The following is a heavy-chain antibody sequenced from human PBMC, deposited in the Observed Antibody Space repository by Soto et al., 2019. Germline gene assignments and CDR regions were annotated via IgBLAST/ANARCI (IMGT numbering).Heavy chain of an antibody. J-gene: IGHJ3*02. V-gene: IGHV3-74*01. CDR2: INSDGSST. Sequence: GGSLRLSCAASGFTFSSYWMNWVRQAPGKGLVWVSRINSDGSSTIYADSVKGRFTISRDNAKNTLYLQMNSLRAEDTAVYYCAREVSGGWHLLDAFDIGGQGTMVTVSS. CDR3: AREVSGGWHLLDAFDI. D-gene: IGHD6-19*01. CDR1: GFTFSSYW.